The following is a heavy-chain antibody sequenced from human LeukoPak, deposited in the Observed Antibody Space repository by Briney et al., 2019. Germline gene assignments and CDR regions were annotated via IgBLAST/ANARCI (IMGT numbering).Heavy chain of an antibody. V-gene: IGHV1-2*06. CDR1: GYTFTGYY. D-gene: IGHD3-22*01. Sequence: GASVKVSCKASGYTFTGYYMHSVRQAPGQGLEWMGRINSNSASTNYAQKFQGRVTMTRDTSISTAYMELSRLRSDDTAVYYCARDCCTDYYDSSGYPGDAFDIWGQGTMVTVSS. CDR2: INSNSAST. J-gene: IGHJ3*02. CDR3: ARDCCTDYYDSSGYPGDAFDI.